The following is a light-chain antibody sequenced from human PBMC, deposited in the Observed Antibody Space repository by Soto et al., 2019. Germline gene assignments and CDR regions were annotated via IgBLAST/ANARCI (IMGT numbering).Light chain of an antibody. CDR2: DAS. CDR1: QSIRSY. Sequence: DIHLTQSPSSLSASVGDTVTITCRASQSIRSYLNWVQQKPGKAPKLLIYDASSLQTGVPSRFSGSGSGTDFSLTISSLQPEDFATYYCQQSYSTPPWTFGQGTKVDIK. V-gene: IGKV1-39*01. CDR3: QQSYSTPPWT. J-gene: IGKJ1*01.